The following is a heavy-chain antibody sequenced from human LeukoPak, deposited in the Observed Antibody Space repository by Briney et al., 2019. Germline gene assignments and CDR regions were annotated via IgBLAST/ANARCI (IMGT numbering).Heavy chain of an antibody. J-gene: IGHJ4*02. CDR3: ARPHYDFWSGYYYFDY. CDR2: IYPGDSDT. V-gene: IGHV5-51*01. CDR1: GYSFTSYW. Sequence: GESLKISCKGSGYSFTSYWIGWVRQLPGKGLEWMGIIYPGDSDTRYSPSFHGQVTISADKSISTAYLQWSSLKAPDTAMYYCARPHYDFWSGYYYFDYWGQGTLVTVSS. D-gene: IGHD3-3*01.